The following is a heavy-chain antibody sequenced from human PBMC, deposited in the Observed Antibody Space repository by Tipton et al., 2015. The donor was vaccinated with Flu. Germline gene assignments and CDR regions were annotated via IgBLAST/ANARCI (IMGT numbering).Heavy chain of an antibody. V-gene: IGHV4-34*01. CDR1: GGSFSGYN. CDR2: IDHSETA. J-gene: IGHJ6*02. Sequence: TLSLTCVVSGGSFSGYNGMWVRQRPGKGLEWIGEIDHSETASYTPSLRGRVTMSLDRSKNQLSLKVRSMSAADTAVYYCARSFRVAVIGGLDVWGQGTTVPVSS. CDR3: ARSFRVAVIGGLDV. D-gene: IGHD2-21*01.